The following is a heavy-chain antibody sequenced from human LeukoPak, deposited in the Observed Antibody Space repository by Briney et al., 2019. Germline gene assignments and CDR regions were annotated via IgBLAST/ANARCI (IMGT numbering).Heavy chain of an antibody. V-gene: IGHV1-69*04. CDR3: ARDWDYGSGSSADY. CDR2: IIPILGIA. Sequence: SVKVSCKASGGTFSSYAISWVRQAPGQGLGWMGRIIPILGIANYAQKFQGRVTITADKSTSTAYMELSSLRSEDTAVYYCARDWDYGSGSSADYWGQGTLVTVSS. J-gene: IGHJ4*02. CDR1: GGTFSSYA. D-gene: IGHD3-10*01.